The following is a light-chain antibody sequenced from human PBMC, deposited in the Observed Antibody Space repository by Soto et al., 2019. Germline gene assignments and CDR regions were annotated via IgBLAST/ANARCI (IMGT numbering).Light chain of an antibody. CDR3: SSYTSSTTLV. V-gene: IGLV2-14*01. CDR2: EVS. J-gene: IGLJ1*01. CDR1: SSDVGGHNY. Sequence: QSALTQPASVSGSPGQSVTISCTGTSSDVGGHNYVSWYQQHPGKAPNLMIYEVSNRPSGVSRRFSGSESGNTASLTISGLQAEDEADYYCSSYTSSTTLVFGTGTKVTVL.